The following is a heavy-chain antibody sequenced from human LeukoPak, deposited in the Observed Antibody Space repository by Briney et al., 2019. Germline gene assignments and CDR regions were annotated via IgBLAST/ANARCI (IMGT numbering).Heavy chain of an antibody. CDR2: IRGSGVTT. CDR1: GFTVTSYD. Sequence: GSLRLSCAASGFTVTSYDMSWVRQAPGKGLEWVSSIRGSGVTTYYADSVKGRFTISRDNSKNTLFLQMNSLRVEDTAVYYCARDRSGYANDAFDFWGQGTMVTVSS. J-gene: IGHJ3*01. V-gene: IGHV3-23*01. D-gene: IGHD3-3*01. CDR3: ARDRSGYANDAFDF.